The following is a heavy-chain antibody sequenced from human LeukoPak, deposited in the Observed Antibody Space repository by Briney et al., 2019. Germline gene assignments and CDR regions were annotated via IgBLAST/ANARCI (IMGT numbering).Heavy chain of an antibody. J-gene: IGHJ3*02. Sequence: GGSLRLSCAASGFTFSSYAMHWVRQAPGKGLEWVAVIWYDGSNKYYVDSVKGRFTISRDNSKNTLSLQMNSLRAEDTAVYYCARVNYDYGAYVGAVDIWGQGTMVTVSS. CDR1: GFTFSSYA. D-gene: IGHD4-17*01. V-gene: IGHV3-33*01. CDR2: IWYDGSNK. CDR3: ARVNYDYGAYVGAVDI.